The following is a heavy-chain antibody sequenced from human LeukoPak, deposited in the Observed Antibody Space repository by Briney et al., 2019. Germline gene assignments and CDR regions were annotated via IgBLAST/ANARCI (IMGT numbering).Heavy chain of an antibody. V-gene: IGHV3-48*01. CDR1: GFTFSSSW. J-gene: IGHJ4*02. D-gene: IGHD3-10*01. Sequence: GGSLRLSCAASGFTFSSSWMSWVRQAPGKGLEWVSYISSSSSTINYADPVKGRFTISRDNAKNSLYLQMDSLRAEDTAVYYCARGPPGDYWGQGTLVTFSS. CDR3: ARGPPGDY. CDR2: ISSSSSTI.